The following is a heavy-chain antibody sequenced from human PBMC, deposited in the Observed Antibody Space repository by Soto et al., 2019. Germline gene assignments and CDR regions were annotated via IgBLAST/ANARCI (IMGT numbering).Heavy chain of an antibody. D-gene: IGHD6-13*01. CDR2: IIPIFGTA. J-gene: IGHJ5*02. CDR1: GYTFTSYY. CDR3: AEDAGAAAGTRWFDP. Sequence: GASVKVSCKASGYTFTSYYMHWVRQAPGQGLEWMGGIIPIFGTANYAQKFQGRVTITADESTSTAYMELSSLRSEDTAVYYCAEDAGAAAGTRWFDPWGQGTLVTVSS. V-gene: IGHV1-69*13.